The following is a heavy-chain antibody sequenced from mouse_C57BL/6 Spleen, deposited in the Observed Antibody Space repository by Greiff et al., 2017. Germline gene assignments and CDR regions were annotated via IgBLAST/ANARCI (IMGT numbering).Heavy chain of an antibody. CDR3: QIYDVYWYFDV. V-gene: IGHV6-3*01. D-gene: IGHD2-3*01. Sequence: EVQVVESGGGLVQPGGSMKLSCVASGFTFSNYWMNWVRQSPEKGLEWVAQIRLKSDNYATHYAESVKGRFTISRDDSKSSVYLQMNNLRAEDTGIYYCQIYDVYWYFDVWGTGTTVTVSS. CDR1: GFTFSNYW. J-gene: IGHJ1*03. CDR2: IRLKSDNYAT.